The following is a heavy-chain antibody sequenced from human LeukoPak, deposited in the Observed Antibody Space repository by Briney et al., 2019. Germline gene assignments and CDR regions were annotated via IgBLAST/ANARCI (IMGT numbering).Heavy chain of an antibody. CDR1: GFTFSSYE. J-gene: IGHJ4*02. D-gene: IGHD5-24*01. V-gene: IGHV3-48*03. CDR3: AGYMDYFDY. Sequence: GGSLRLSCAASGFTFSSYEMNWVRQAPGKGLEWVSYISSSGSTIYYADSVKGRFTISRDNAKNSLYLQMNSLRAEDTAVYYCAGYMDYFDYWGQGTLVTVSS. CDR2: ISSSGSTI.